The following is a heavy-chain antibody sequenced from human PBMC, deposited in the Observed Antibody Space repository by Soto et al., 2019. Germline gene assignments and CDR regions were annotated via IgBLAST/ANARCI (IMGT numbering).Heavy chain of an antibody. CDR3: AKSTGVLATTGGALDI. J-gene: IGHJ3*02. CDR1: GFTFSRYA. V-gene: IGHV3-23*01. D-gene: IGHD5-12*01. CDR2: ISGSGADS. Sequence: EVQLLESGGGLVQPGGSLRLSCAASGFTFSRYAMSWVRQAPGKGLERVSTISGSGADSYGADSVKGRFIISRDNSKNTLSLQMNSLSAEDTAVYYCAKSTGVLATTGGALDIWGQGTVVTVSS.